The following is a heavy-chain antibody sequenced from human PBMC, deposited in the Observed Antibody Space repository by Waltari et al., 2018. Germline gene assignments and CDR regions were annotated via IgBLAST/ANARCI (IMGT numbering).Heavy chain of an antibody. CDR2: IWFDGSDK. CDR1: GFTFSTCG. D-gene: IGHD2-2*02. V-gene: IGHV3-30*02. Sequence: QVNLVESGGGVVQPGGSLRLSCASSGFTFSTCGMHWVRQAPGKGLEWVALIWFDGSDKFYADSVRGRCTISRDNSARTLYLDMDSLRLDDTAMYYCAKDAFGNTYLDFWGQGTLVTVSS. CDR3: AKDAFGNTYLDF. J-gene: IGHJ4*02.